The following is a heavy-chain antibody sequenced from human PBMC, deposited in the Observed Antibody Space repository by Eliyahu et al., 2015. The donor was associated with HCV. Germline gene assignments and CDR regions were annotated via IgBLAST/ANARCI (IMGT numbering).Heavy chain of an antibody. V-gene: IGHV4-39*01. J-gene: IGHJ5*02. CDR3: ARHRRFFGVVTPWFDP. Sequence: QLQLQESGPGLVKPSETLSLTCTVSGGSISSSSYYWGWIRQPPGKGLEWIGGIYYSGSTYYHPSLKSRVTISVDTSKNQFSLKLSSVTAADTAVYYCARHRRFFGVVTPWFDPWDQGTLVTVSS. CDR1: GGSISSSSYY. CDR2: IYYSGST. D-gene: IGHD3-3*01.